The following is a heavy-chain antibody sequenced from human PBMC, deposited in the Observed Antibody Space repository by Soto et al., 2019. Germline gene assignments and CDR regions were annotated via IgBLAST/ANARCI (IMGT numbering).Heavy chain of an antibody. J-gene: IGHJ4*02. CDR3: ARGGAMGVDY. V-gene: IGHV3-74*01. Sequence: GGSLRLTCTASGFTFNTHWMHWVRQAPGKGLVWVSRIYFDGITTNYADSVKGRLTVSRDNAKNTVYLHVNTLRDEDTAVYYCARGGAMGVDYWGQGTLVTVSS. CDR2: IYFDGITT. D-gene: IGHD1-26*01. CDR1: GFTFNTHW.